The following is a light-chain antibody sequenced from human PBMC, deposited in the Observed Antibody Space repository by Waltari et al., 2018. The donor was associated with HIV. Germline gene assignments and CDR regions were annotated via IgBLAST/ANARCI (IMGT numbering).Light chain of an antibody. CDR1: RSNIGAGYA. Sequence: QSVLTQPPSVSGAPGQRVTISCTGSRSNIGAGYAVHWYQQLPGTAPKLLIYDNSHRPSGVPARFSGSKSGTSASLAITGLQTEDEAEYYCQSYDSSLSGHVLFGGGTILTVL. CDR2: DNS. CDR3: QSYDSSLSGHVL. J-gene: IGLJ2*01. V-gene: IGLV1-40*01.